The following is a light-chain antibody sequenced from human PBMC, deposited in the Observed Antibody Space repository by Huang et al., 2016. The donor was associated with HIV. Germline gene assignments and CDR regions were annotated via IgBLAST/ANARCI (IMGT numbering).Light chain of an antibody. Sequence: EVVLTQSPATLSLSPGERAALSCRASQSISNYLVWYQQKPGQAPRLLIYDASKRATGIPARCSGSGSGTDFTLTISSLEPEDFAVYYCQHRSSWPAVYTFGQGTKLEIK. CDR1: QSISNY. J-gene: IGKJ2*01. V-gene: IGKV3-11*01. CDR3: QHRSSWPAVYT. CDR2: DAS.